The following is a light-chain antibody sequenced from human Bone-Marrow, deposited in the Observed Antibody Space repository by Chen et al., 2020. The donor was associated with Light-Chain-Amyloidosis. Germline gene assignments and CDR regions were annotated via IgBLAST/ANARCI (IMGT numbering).Light chain of an antibody. Sequence: SYVLTQPSSVSVAPGQTATIACGGNNIGSTSVPWYQQTPGQAPLLVVYDDRDRPSGNPERLSCSNSGNTATLTISRVEAGDEADYYCQVWDRCSDRPVFGGGTKLTVL. CDR2: DDR. CDR3: QVWDRCSDRPV. CDR1: NIGSTS. J-gene: IGLJ3*02. V-gene: IGLV3-21*02.